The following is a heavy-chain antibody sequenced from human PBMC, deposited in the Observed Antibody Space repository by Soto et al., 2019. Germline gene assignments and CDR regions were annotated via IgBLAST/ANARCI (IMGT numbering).Heavy chain of an antibody. CDR3: ARVQYCGGDCENDY. CDR1: GGSISSGGYY. D-gene: IGHD2-21*02. Sequence: QVQLQESGPGLVKPSQTLSLTCTVSGGSISSGGYYWSWIRQHPGKGLEWIGYIYYSGSTYYNPSPKSRVTISVDTSKNQCSLKLSSVTAADTAVYYCARVQYCGGDCENDYWGQGTLVTVSS. V-gene: IGHV4-31*03. CDR2: IYYSGST. J-gene: IGHJ4*02.